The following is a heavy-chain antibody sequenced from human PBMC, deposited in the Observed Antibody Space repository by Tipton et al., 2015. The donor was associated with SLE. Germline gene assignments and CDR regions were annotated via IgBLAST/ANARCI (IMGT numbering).Heavy chain of an antibody. Sequence: SLRLSCAASGFTFSSYAMSWVRQAPGKGLEWVSAISGSGGRTYYADSVKGRFTISRDNAKNSLYLQMNSLRAEDTAVYYCAREAYYYDSSGYFSDDAFDIWGQGTMVTVSS. CDR3: AREAYYYDSSGYFSDDAFDI. V-gene: IGHV3-23*01. D-gene: IGHD3-22*01. J-gene: IGHJ3*02. CDR1: GFTFSSYA. CDR2: ISGSGGRT.